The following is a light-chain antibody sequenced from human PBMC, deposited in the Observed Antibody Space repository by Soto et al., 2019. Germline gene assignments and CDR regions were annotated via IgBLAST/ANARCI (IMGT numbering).Light chain of an antibody. CDR2: SAS. CDR1: QSISRY. Sequence: DIQMTQSPSSLSASVGDRVTVTCRAGQSISRYLHWYQQRPGKAPNLLIYSASSLQTGVPSRFSGSGSGTDFTLTITNLQPEDCATYYCQQSYNGPFTFGPGTNVDL. V-gene: IGKV1-39*01. CDR3: QQSYNGPFT. J-gene: IGKJ3*01.